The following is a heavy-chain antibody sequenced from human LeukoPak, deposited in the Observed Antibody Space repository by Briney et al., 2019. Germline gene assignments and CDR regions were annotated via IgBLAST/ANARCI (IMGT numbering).Heavy chain of an antibody. V-gene: IGHV3-30-3*01. CDR2: ISYDGSFT. CDR1: GFTFSNYA. Sequence: PGRSLRLSCAASGFTFSNYAMHCVRQAPGKGLEWVAVISYDGSFTYYADSVKGRFTISRDNSKSTLSLQMNTLRPEDTAVYYCARDLSSAPAAIAYYCDYWGQGTLITVSS. CDR3: ARDLSSAPAAIAYYCDY. J-gene: IGHJ4*02. D-gene: IGHD2-2*01.